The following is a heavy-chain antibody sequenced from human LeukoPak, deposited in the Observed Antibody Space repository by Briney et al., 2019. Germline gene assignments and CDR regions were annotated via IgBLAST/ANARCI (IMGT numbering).Heavy chain of an antibody. V-gene: IGHV1-2*02. CDR1: GYTFTGYY. CDR3: ARDLVITTAFYYFDY. J-gene: IGHJ4*02. Sequence: ASVTVSCKASGYTFTGYYMHWVRQAPGQGLEWMGWINPNSGGTNYAQKFQGRVTMTRDTSISTAYMELSRLRSDDTVVYYCARDLVITTAFYYFDYWGQGTLVTVSS. CDR2: INPNSGGT. D-gene: IGHD3-22*01.